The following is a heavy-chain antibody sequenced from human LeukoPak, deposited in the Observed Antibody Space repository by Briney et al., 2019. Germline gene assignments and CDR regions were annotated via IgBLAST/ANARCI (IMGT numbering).Heavy chain of an antibody. J-gene: IGHJ4*02. CDR2: INNDGRST. CDR3: ARDLLSCTGGYCAMVY. CDR1: GFTLNDHW. D-gene: IGHD2-8*02. Sequence: GGSLRLSCAASGFTLNDHWMHWVRQAPGKGLVWVSRINNDGRSTAYADSVKGRFTISRDNAKNTLYLQLNSLRAEDTGVYYCARDLLSCTGGYCAMVYWGQGTLVTVSP. V-gene: IGHV3-74*01.